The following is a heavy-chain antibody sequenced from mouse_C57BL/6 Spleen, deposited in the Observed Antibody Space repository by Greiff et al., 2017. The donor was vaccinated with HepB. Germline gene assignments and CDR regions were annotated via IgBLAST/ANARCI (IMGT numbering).Heavy chain of an antibody. CDR3: ARRGYYDYDDWFAY. CDR1: GYTFTSYW. D-gene: IGHD2-4*01. Sequence: VQLQQPGAELVRPGTSVKLSCKASGYTFTSYWMHWVKQRPGQGLEWIGVIDPSDSYTNYNQKFKGKATLTVDTSSSTAYMQLSSLTSEDSAVYYCARRGYYDYDDWFAYWGQGTLVTVSA. CDR2: IDPSDSYT. V-gene: IGHV1-59*01. J-gene: IGHJ3*01.